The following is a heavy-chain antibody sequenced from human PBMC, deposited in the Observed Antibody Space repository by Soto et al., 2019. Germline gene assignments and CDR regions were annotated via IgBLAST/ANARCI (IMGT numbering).Heavy chain of an antibody. CDR3: AKGGYNYGFLFDC. J-gene: IGHJ4*02. CDR2: IDNSGGIT. D-gene: IGHD5-18*01. CDR1: GFTFSTYA. V-gene: IGHV3-23*05. Sequence: EVQLLESGGGLVQPGGSLRLSCAASGFTFSTYAMSWVRQAPGKGLEWVSTIDNSGGITYYADSVKGRFTISRDNSKNTLYLQMNSLRAEDTAVYYCAKGGYNYGFLFDCWRQGTLVTVSS.